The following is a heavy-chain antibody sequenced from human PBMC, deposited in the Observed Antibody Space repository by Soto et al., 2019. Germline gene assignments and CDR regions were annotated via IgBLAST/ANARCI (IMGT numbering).Heavy chain of an antibody. CDR1: EFSFSNLW. CDR2: INPDGSET. J-gene: IGHJ6*02. V-gene: IGHV3-7*01. Sequence: HPGGSLRLSCVASEFSFSNLWMTGVRQASGKGLEFLATINPDGSETYYVDSVKGRFTISRDNAKNSLYLQMNSLRAEDTAVYYCARDPGPGDGYNPIQRYYYGMDVWGQGTTVTVSS. D-gene: IGHD5-12*01. CDR3: ARDPGPGDGYNPIQRYYYGMDV.